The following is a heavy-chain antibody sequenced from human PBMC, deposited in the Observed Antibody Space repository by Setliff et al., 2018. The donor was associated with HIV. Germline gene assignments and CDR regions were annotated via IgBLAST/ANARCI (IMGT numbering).Heavy chain of an antibody. J-gene: IGHJ3*02. CDR3: ARFCGGDCYSRAFDI. V-gene: IGHV3-7*03. Sequence: GESLKISCAASGLTFSSYWMGWVRQAPGKGLEWVANTNEDGSEQYYVDSVKGRFTISRGNAKNSLYLQMNSLRAEDTAVYYCARFCGGDCYSRAFDIWGQGTMVTVSS. CDR1: GLTFSSYW. D-gene: IGHD2-21*02. CDR2: TNEDGSEQ.